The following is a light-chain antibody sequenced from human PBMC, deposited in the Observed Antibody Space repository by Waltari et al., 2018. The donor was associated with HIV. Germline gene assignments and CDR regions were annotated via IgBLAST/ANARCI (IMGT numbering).Light chain of an antibody. CDR2: KNN. V-gene: IGLV1-47*01. CDR3: AAWDATVWV. Sequence: QSVLTQPPSASGTPGQRVTISCSGSSSTIGSNYVYWYQQLPGTAPKLLIYKNNQRPSGVPDRFSGSKSGTSASLAISGLRSEDEADYYCAAWDATVWVFGGGTKLTVL. J-gene: IGLJ3*02. CDR1: SSTIGSNY.